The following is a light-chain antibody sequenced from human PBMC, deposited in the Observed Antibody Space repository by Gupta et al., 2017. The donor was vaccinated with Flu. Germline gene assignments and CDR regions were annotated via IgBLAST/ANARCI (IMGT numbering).Light chain of an antibody. V-gene: IGKV3-20*02. CDR1: QSVRCSY. Sequence: VLLCTGERGNLSCRARQSVRCSYVGWYEQKPCEAPRHLIFVAASRAKSIVARFCGSGCGREVFIIISSRQQEEYVAYYCHQHRCSSPITFGRGTKVEIK. CDR2: VAA. CDR3: HQHRCSSPIT. J-gene: IGKJ4*01.